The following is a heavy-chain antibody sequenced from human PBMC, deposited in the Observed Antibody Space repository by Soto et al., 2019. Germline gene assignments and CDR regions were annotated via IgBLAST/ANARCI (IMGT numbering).Heavy chain of an antibody. CDR2: MSYDGSNK. CDR1: GFTFSSYA. V-gene: IGHV3-30-3*01. D-gene: IGHD3-16*01. CDR3: ARDGGAY. Sequence: QVQLVESGGGVVQPGRSLRLSCAASGFTFSSYAMHWVRRAPGKGLEWMAVMSYDGSNKYYADSVKGRFTISRDNSTNTLYLQMNSLRPEDTALYYCARDGGAYWGHGTLVIVSS. J-gene: IGHJ4*01.